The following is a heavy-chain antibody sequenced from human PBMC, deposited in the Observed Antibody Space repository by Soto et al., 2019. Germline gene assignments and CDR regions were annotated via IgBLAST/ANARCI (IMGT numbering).Heavy chain of an antibody. V-gene: IGHV6-1*01. J-gene: IGHJ5*02. CDR1: GDSVSSNSAA. D-gene: IGHD5-18*01. Sequence: PSQTLSLTCAISGDSVSSNSAAWNWIRQSPSRGLEWLGRTYYRSKWYNDYAVSVKSRITINPDTSKNQFSLQLNSVTPEDTAVYYCARDALVDTAMVYYNWFDPWGQGTLVTVSS. CDR3: ARDALVDTAMVYYNWFDP. CDR2: TYYRSKWYN.